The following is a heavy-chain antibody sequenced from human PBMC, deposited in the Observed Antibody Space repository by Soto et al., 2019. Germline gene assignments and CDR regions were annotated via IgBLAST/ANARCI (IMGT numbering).Heavy chain of an antibody. CDR3: ASDSPPVEY. Sequence: QVQLVQSGAEVKKPGASVKVSCKASGYTFTTYGISWVRQAPGQGLEWMGWISAYNGNTKYAQKLQGGVTMTTDTSTRTAYMKLRSLPSDDTAVYYCASDSPPVEYWCQANLVTVSS. V-gene: IGHV1-18*01. CDR1: GYTFTTYG. J-gene: IGHJ4*02. CDR2: ISAYNGNT.